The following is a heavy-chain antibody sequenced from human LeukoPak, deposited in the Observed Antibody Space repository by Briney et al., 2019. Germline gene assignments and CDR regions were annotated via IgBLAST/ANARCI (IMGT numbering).Heavy chain of an antibody. Sequence: PSETLSLTCTVSGGSISSYYWSWIRQPPGKGLEWIGYIYYSGSTNYNPSLKSRVTISVDTSKNQFSLKLSSVTAADTAVYYSARSLHGEEARFDYWGQGTLVTVSS. CDR2: IYYSGST. CDR1: GGSISSYY. V-gene: IGHV4-59*08. CDR3: ARSLHGEEARFDY. J-gene: IGHJ4*02. D-gene: IGHD3-10*01.